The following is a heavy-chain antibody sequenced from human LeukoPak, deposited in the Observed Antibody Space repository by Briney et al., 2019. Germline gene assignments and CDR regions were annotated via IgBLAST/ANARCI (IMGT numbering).Heavy chain of an antibody. CDR1: GFTFSSYW. CDR2: INSDGSST. Sequence: AGGSLRLSCAASGFTFSSYWMHWVRHAPGKGLVWVSRINSDGSSTTYADSVKGRFTISRDNAKNTLYVQMDSLRAEDTAMYYCAGCGGDCYSDAFDIWGQGTMVTVSS. CDR3: AGCGGDCYSDAFDI. V-gene: IGHV3-74*01. D-gene: IGHD2-21*02. J-gene: IGHJ3*02.